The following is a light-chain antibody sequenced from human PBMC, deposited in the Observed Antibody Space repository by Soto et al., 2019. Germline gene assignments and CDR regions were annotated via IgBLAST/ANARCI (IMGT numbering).Light chain of an antibody. V-gene: IGKV3-15*01. J-gene: IGKJ1*01. CDR2: GAS. Sequence: EIVMTQSPATVSVSPGERATLSCRASQSVSSNLAWYQQKPGQAPRLLIYGASTRATGIPARFSGSGSGTEFTLTISSLQSEDFAVYYCQQYNNRPQTFGQGTKV. CDR3: QQYNNRPQT. CDR1: QSVSSN.